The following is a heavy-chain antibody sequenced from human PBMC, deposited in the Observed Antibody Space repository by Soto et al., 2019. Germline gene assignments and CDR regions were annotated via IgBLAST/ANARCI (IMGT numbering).Heavy chain of an antibody. CDR1: GFTFDDYA. D-gene: IGHD1-26*01. V-gene: IGHV3-9*01. J-gene: IGHJ4*02. CDR3: AKGVRGATTFGGYDY. CDR2: ISWNSGSI. Sequence: DVQLVESGGGLVQPGRSLRLSCAASGFTFDDYAMHWVRQAPGKGLEWVSGISWNSGSIGYADSVKGRFTISRDNAKNSLYLQMNSLRAEDTALYYCAKGVRGATTFGGYDYWGQGTLVTVSS.